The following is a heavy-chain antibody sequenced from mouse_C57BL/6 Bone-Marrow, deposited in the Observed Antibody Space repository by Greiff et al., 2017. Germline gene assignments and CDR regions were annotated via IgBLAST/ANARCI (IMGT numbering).Heavy chain of an antibody. D-gene: IGHD2-1*01. V-gene: IGHV1-64*01. J-gene: IGHJ4*01. CDR1: GYTFTSYW. Sequence: QVQLQQPGAELVKPGASVKLSCKASGYTFTSYWMHWVKQRPGQGLEWIGMIHPNSGSTNYNEKFKSKATLTVDKSSSTAYMQLSSLTSEDSAVYYCASVYYYYAMDYWGQGTSVTVSS. CDR3: ASVYYYYAMDY. CDR2: IHPNSGST.